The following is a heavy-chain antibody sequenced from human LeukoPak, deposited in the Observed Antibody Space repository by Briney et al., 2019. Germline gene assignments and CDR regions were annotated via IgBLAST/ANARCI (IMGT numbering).Heavy chain of an antibody. CDR2: ISSSSSTI. J-gene: IGHJ3*02. D-gene: IGHD3-22*01. CDR1: GFTFSTYS. V-gene: IGHV3-48*01. Sequence: GGSLRLSCAASGFTFSTYSMNWVRQAPGKGLEWVSYISSSSSTIYYADSVKGRFTISRDNSKNMLFLLMNSLRPEDTAMYYCVRAGSSSGHCDNFDMWGQGTVITVSS. CDR3: VRAGSSSGHCDNFDM.